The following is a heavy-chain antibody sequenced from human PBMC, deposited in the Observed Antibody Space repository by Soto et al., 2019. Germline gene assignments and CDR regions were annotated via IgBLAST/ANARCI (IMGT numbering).Heavy chain of an antibody. CDR3: AKQFSSSTWYPFDH. D-gene: IGHD6-13*01. J-gene: IGHJ4*02. Sequence: EVQLLESGEALVQPGGSLRLSCAASGFTYNIYAMSWVRRAPGKGLEWVSGISAGVIDTYYADSVKGRFTVSRDDSKNTLYLQMNSLRADDTAVYYCAKQFSSSTWYPFDHWGRGTLVTVSS. CDR1: GFTYNIYA. CDR2: ISAGVIDT. V-gene: IGHV3-23*01.